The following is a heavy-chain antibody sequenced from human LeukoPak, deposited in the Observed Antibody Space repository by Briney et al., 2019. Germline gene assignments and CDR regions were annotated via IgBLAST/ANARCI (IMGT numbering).Heavy chain of an antibody. CDR2: ISYDGSNK. V-gene: IGHV3-30*03. Sequence: GGSLRLSCVASGFTLTRYWMTWVRQAPGKGLEWVAVISYDGSNKYYADSVKGRFTISRDNSKNTLYLQMNSLTAEDTALYYCGRDGSNILTAYAFDIWGQGTMVTVSS. J-gene: IGHJ3*02. CDR3: GRDGSNILTAYAFDI. CDR1: GFTLTRYW. D-gene: IGHD3-9*01.